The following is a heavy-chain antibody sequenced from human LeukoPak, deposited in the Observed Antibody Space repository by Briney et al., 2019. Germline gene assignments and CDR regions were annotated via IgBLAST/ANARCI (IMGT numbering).Heavy chain of an antibody. J-gene: IGHJ4*02. D-gene: IGHD6-13*01. Sequence: GGSLRLSCAASGFTFSSYAMHWVRQAPGKGLEWVAVISYDGSNKYYADSVKGRFTTSRDNSKNTLYLQMNSLRAEDTAVYYCARDRVAAAGPIDYWGQGTLVTVSS. V-gene: IGHV3-30-3*01. CDR3: ARDRVAAAGPIDY. CDR1: GFTFSSYA. CDR2: ISYDGSNK.